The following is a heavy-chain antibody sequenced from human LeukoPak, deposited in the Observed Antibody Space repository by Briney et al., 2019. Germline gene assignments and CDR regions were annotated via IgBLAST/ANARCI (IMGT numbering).Heavy chain of an antibody. D-gene: IGHD1-26*01. V-gene: IGHV4-4*02. J-gene: IGHJ5*02. CDR1: GGSISNENW. CDR3: ARGAREGWFDP. CDR2: IYHSGST. Sequence: SETLSLTCAVSGGSISNENWWGWVRQPPGKGLEWIGEIYHSGSTNYIPSLKSRVTISVDKSKNQFSLKLSSVTAADTAVYYCARGAREGWFDPWGQGTLVTVSS.